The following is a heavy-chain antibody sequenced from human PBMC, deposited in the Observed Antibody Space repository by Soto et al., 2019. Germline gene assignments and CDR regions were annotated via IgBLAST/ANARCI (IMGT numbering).Heavy chain of an antibody. CDR2: TYYRSKWYN. CDR3: ARSYVTFSGWPFDY. Sequence: SQTLSLTCVISGDSVSSNSAAWNWIRQSPSRGLEWLGRTYYRSKWYNDYAVSVKSRITINPDTSKNQFSLQLNSVTPEDTAVYYCARSYVTFSGWPFDYWGQGTLVTVSS. J-gene: IGHJ4*02. V-gene: IGHV6-1*01. CDR1: GDSVSSNSAA. D-gene: IGHD6-19*01.